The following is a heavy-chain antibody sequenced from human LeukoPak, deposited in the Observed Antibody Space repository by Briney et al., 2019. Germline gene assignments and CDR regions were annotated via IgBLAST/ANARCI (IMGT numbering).Heavy chain of an antibody. J-gene: IGHJ5*02. CDR2: ISGSGGST. CDR3: ARDRIEMATILKWFDP. V-gene: IGHV3-23*01. Sequence: GGSLRLSCATSGFTFGSYAMTWVRQAPGKGLEWVSAISGSGGSTYYADSVKGRFTISRDNSKNTLYLQMTSLRAEDTAVYYCARDRIEMATILKWFDPWGQGTLVTVSS. D-gene: IGHD5-24*01. CDR1: GFTFGSYA.